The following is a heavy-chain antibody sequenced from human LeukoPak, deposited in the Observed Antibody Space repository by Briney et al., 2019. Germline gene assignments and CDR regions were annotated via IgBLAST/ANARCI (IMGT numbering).Heavy chain of an antibody. CDR3: ARGYGRQTNSGMDV. V-gene: IGHV4-59*11. CDR1: GGSIYGLY. CDR2: VYFSGST. D-gene: IGHD5-18*01. Sequence: SETLSLTCTVSGGSIYGLYCSWIRQSPEKGLEWIGYVYFSGSTNYNPSLESRVTISIDTSKNQFSLKLSSVTTADTAVYYCARGYGRQTNSGMDVWGKGTTVTVSA. J-gene: IGHJ6*04.